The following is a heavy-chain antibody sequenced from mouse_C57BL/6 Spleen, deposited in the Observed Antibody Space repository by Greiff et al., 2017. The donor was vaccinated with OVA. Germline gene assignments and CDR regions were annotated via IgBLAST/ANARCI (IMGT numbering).Heavy chain of an antibody. CDR1: GYAFSSSW. V-gene: IGHV1-82*01. CDR3: APNWDVGAMDY. Sequence: VKLQQSGPELVKPGASVKISCKASGYAFSSSWMNWVKQRPGKGLEWIGRIYPGDGDTNYNGKFKGKATLTADKSSSTAYMQLSSLTSEDSAVYFCAPNWDVGAMDYWGQGTSVTVSS. J-gene: IGHJ4*01. CDR2: IYPGDGDT. D-gene: IGHD4-1*02.